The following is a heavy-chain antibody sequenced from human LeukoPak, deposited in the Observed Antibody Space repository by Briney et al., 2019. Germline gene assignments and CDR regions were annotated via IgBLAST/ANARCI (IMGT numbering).Heavy chain of an antibody. D-gene: IGHD4-23*01. CDR2: IIPIFGTA. CDR3: ARGWLAETTVVTPYNY. Sequence: SVKVSCKASGGTFSSYAISWVRQAPGQGLEWMGGIIPIFGTANYAQKFQGRVTITAVESMSTAYMELSSLRSEDTAVYYCARGWLAETTVVTPYNYWGQGTLVTVSP. J-gene: IGHJ4*02. CDR1: GGTFSSYA. V-gene: IGHV1-69*13.